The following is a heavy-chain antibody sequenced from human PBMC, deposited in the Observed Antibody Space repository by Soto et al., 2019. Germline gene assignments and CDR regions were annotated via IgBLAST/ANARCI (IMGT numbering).Heavy chain of an antibody. CDR1: GFTFNDYG. V-gene: IGHV3-30*03. CDR3: ARRSPSWAFDI. CDR2: ISYDGTNK. Sequence: PGGSLRLSCAASGFTFNDYGLHWVRQAPGKGLEWVAIISYDGTNKYYADSVKGRFTISRDNSKNTLYLQMTSLRAEDTAVDYCARRSPSWAFDIWGQGTMVTFSS. J-gene: IGHJ3*02. D-gene: IGHD2-15*01.